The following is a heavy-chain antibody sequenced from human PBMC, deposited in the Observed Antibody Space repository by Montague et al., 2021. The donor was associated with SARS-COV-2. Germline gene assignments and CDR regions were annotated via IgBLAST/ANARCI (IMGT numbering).Heavy chain of an antibody. CDR3: ARDREPWLLQYYFDY. CDR1: GFTFNTYY. V-gene: IGHV3-74*01. D-gene: IGHD6-19*01. Sequence: SLRLSCAASGFTFNTYYIHWVRQAPGKGLVWVSRINSDGSSTTYADSVKGRFTITRDNAKNKVYLQMNGLRAEDTAVYYCARDREPWLLQYYFDYWGQGTLVTVSS. J-gene: IGHJ4*02. CDR2: INSDGSST.